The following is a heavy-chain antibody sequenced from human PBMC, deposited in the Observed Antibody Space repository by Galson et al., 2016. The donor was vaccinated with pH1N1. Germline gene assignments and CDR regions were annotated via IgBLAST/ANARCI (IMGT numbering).Heavy chain of an antibody. Sequence: SVKVSCKASGVIFNSYAINWVRQAPGQGLEWMGGIIAIFNTPNYAQDFQGRATITADKPTTTVYLELSGLTSEDTAVYYCARARNYYGNEAFDIWGQGTMVIVSS. CDR3: ARARNYYGNEAFDI. CDR1: GVIFNSYA. CDR2: IIAIFNTP. V-gene: IGHV1-69*06. J-gene: IGHJ3*02. D-gene: IGHD3-22*01.